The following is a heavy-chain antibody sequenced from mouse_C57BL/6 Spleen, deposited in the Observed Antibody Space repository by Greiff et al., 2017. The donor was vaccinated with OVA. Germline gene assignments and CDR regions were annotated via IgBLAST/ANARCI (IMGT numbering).Heavy chain of an antibody. Sequence: QVQLQQSGPELVKPGASVKISCKASGYAFSSSWMNWVKQRPGKGLEWIGRIYPGDGDTNYNGKFKGKATLTADKSSSTAYMQLSSLTSEDSAVYFCARWLGWYFDVWGTGTTVTVSS. D-gene: IGHD2-2*01. V-gene: IGHV1-82*01. CDR3: ARWLGWYFDV. CDR2: IYPGDGDT. CDR1: GYAFSSSW. J-gene: IGHJ1*03.